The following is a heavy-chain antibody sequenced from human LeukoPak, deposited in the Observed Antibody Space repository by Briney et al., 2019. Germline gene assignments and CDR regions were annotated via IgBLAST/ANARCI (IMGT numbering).Heavy chain of an antibody. J-gene: IGHJ4*02. CDR1: GVNFRSSW. V-gene: IGHV3-7*03. D-gene: IGHD3-10*01. Sequence: PGGSLRLSCTVSGVNFRSSWMSWVRQAPGKGLEWVASINQDGREKYYVDSVKGRFTISRDNAKNSLYLQMNSLRAGDTAVYYCASPDRGFFDYWGQGTLVTVSS. CDR2: INQDGREK. CDR3: ASPDRGFFDY.